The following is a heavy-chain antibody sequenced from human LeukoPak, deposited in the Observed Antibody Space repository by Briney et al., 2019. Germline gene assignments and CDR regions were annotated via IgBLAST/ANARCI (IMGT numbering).Heavy chain of an antibody. Sequence: SETLSLTCTVSGGSISSGDCYWSWIRQPPGKGLEWIGYIYYSGSTYYNPSLKSRVTISVDTSKNQFSLKLSSVTAADTAVYYCARSGSWVGYCSSTSCAFDYWGQGTLVTVSS. CDR1: GGSISSGDCY. J-gene: IGHJ4*02. CDR3: ARSGSWVGYCSSTSCAFDY. V-gene: IGHV4-30-4*08. D-gene: IGHD2-2*01. CDR2: IYYSGST.